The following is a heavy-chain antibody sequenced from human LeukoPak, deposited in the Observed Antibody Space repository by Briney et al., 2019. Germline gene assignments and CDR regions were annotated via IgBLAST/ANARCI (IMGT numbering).Heavy chain of an antibody. V-gene: IGHV4-4*07. CDR2: IYTSGST. D-gene: IGHD3-22*01. J-gene: IGHJ4*02. CDR3: ARDRYYYDSSGYLFDY. Sequence: SETLPLTCTVSGGSISSYYWSWIRQPAGKGLEWIGRIYTSGSTNYNPSLKSRVTMSVGTSKNQFSLKLSSVTAADTAVYYCARDRYYYDSSGYLFDYWGQGTLVTVSS. CDR1: GGSISSYY.